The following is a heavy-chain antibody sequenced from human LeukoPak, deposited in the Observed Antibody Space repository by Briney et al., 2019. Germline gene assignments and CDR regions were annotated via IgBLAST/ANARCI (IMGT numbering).Heavy chain of an antibody. J-gene: IGHJ4*02. Sequence: SETLSLTCPVSGGSISSGGYYWSWIRQHPGKGLEWIGYIYYSGSTYYNPSLKSRATISVDTSKNQFSLKLSSVTAADTAVYYCAGSYCSSTSCYMGFDYWGQGTLVTVSS. CDR1: GGSISSGGYY. CDR2: IYYSGST. CDR3: AGSYCSSTSCYMGFDY. D-gene: IGHD2-2*02. V-gene: IGHV4-31*03.